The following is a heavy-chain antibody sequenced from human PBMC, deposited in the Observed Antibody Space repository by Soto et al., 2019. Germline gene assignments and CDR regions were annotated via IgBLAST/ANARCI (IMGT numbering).Heavy chain of an antibody. CDR1: GCTCSMYW. V-gene: IGHV3-74*01. J-gene: IGHJ1*01. CDR3: TRGPRADSSVKRPH. CDR2: IIDDGTTT. Sequence: XGSLILSGFVSGCTCSMYWMHWVCQVPGQSPFWVSRIIDDGTTTNYADSVRGRFTISRDNSKNPLYLKMNNLKPDDTAIYYCTRGPRADSSVKRPHSGQGAPVTLSS.